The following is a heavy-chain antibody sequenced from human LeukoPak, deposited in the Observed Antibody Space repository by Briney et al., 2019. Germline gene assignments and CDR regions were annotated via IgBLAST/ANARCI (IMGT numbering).Heavy chain of an antibody. J-gene: IGHJ4*02. CDR2: IIPILGIA. Sequence: SVKVSCKASGGTFSSYAISWVRQAPGQGLEWMGRIIPILGIANYAQKFQGRVTITADKSTSTAYMELSSLRAEDTAVYYCARGWYCRSTSCSLMGFDYWGQGTLVTVSS. CDR1: GGTFSSYA. V-gene: IGHV1-69*04. CDR3: ARGWYCRSTSCSLMGFDY. D-gene: IGHD2-2*01.